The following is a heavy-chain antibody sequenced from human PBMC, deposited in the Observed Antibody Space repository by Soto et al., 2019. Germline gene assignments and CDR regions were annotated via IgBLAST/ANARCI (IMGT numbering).Heavy chain of an antibody. Sequence: SETLSLTCTVSGGSVSSGGYYWSWIRQPPGKGLEWIGYIYYSGSTNYNPSLKSRVTISEDTSKNQFSLKLTSVTAADTAVFFCARDNPLYGSSWLYYFDYWGQGTLVTVSS. V-gene: IGHV4-61*08. CDR3: ARDNPLYGSSWLYYFDY. CDR2: IYYSGST. CDR1: GGSVSSGGYY. J-gene: IGHJ4*02. D-gene: IGHD6-13*01.